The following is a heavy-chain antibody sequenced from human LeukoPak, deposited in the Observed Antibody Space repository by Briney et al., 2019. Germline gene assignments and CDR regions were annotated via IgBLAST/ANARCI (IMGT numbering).Heavy chain of an antibody. V-gene: IGHV3-30*18. CDR2: ISYDGSNK. J-gene: IGHJ6*02. CDR1: GFTFSSYG. Sequence: GRSLRLSCAASGFTFSSYGMHWVRQAPGKGLEWVAVISYDGSNKYYADSVKGRFTISRDNSKNTLYLQMNSLRAEDTAVYYCAKGDDFWSGYSHYYYGMDVWGQGTTVTVSS. D-gene: IGHD3-3*01. CDR3: AKGDDFWSGYSHYYYGMDV.